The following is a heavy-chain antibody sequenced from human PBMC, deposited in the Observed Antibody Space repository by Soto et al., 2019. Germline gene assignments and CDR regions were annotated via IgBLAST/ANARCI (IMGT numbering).Heavy chain of an antibody. CDR1: GFTFSSYA. Sequence: GGSLRLSCAASGFTFSSYAMNWVRQAPGKGLEWVSAISGSGGSTYYADSVKGRFTISRDNSKNTLYLQMNSLRAEDTAVYYCAKAFRRWHSGNSFDPWGQGTLVTVSS. J-gene: IGHJ5*02. V-gene: IGHV3-23*01. CDR3: AKAFRRWHSGNSFDP. D-gene: IGHD6-13*01. CDR2: ISGSGGST.